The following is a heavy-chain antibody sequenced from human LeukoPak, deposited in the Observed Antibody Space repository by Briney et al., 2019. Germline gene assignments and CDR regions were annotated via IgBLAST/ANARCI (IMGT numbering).Heavy chain of an antibody. V-gene: IGHV1-69*13. D-gene: IGHD1-1*01. J-gene: IGHJ5*02. CDR3: ARVGRVQLLWFDP. CDR2: IIPVFGTA. CDR1: GGTFSSYA. Sequence: SVKVSCKASGGTFSSYAISWVRQAPGQGLEWMGGIIPVFGTANYAQKFQGRVTITADESTSTAYMELSSLRSEDTAVYYCARVGRVQLLWFDPWGQGTLVTVSS.